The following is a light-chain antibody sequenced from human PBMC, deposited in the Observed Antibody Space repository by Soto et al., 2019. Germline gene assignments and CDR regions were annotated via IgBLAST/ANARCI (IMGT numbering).Light chain of an antibody. V-gene: IGKV4-1*01. CDR1: ESVFYSSSNKNY. J-gene: IGKJ2*03. CDR3: HQYRSIPYS. Sequence: IVMTQSPDSLAVSLGERATINCKSSESVFYSSSNKNYLAWFQQHPGQPPKLLISWASSRESGVPDRFSGSGSETDFTLTISRLQAEDVAMYLCHQYRSIPYSFGQGTKLEIK. CDR2: WAS.